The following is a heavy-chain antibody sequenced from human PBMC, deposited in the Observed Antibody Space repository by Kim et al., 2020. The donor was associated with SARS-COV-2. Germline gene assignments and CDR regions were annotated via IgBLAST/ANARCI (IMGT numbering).Heavy chain of an antibody. CDR1: GGSFSGYY. CDR2: INHSGST. V-gene: IGHV4-34*01. D-gene: IGHD2-8*01. CDR3: ASSSMHLFPLTYYYFGMD. Sequence: SETLSLTCAVYGGSFSGYYWSWIRQPPGKGLEWIGEINHSGSTNYNPSLKSRVTISVDTSKNQFSLKLSSVTAADTAVYYCASSSMHLFPLTYYYFGMD. J-gene: IGHJ6*01.